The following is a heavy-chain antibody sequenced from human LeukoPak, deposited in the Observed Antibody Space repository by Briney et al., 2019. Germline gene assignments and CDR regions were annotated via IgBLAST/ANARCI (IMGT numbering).Heavy chain of an antibody. CDR1: GFSVSNNC. Sequence: QPGGSLRLSCVVSGFSVSNNCVSWVRQAPGKGLEWVSVIYSGNTIKYADSVKGRFTISRDNSKNTVYLQMSSLRAEDTALYYCATIGTGDYRDDSWGQGTLVTVSS. J-gene: IGHJ5*01. D-gene: IGHD3/OR15-3a*01. V-gene: IGHV3-66*01. CDR3: ATIGTGDYRDDS. CDR2: IYSGNTI.